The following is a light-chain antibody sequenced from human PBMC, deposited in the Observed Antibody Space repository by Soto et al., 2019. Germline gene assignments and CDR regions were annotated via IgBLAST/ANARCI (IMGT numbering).Light chain of an antibody. V-gene: IGKV1-33*01. CDR1: HDVSRN. CDR3: QQYNSMPA. CDR2: DAS. Sequence: DIQMTQSPSSLSASEGDRVTITCQSSHDVSRNLNWFQQKPGEAPQLLIYDASNLERGVTSRFSGSGSGTDFTLTISSLQPEDVATYYCQQYNSMPAVGGGTEVEIK. J-gene: IGKJ4*01.